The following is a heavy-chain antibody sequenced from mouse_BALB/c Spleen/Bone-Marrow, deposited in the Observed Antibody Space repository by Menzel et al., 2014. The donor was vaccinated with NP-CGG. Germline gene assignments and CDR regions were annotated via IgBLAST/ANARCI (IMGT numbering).Heavy chain of an antibody. D-gene: IGHD1-1*01. CDR2: IYLGDGDT. J-gene: IGHJ4*01. V-gene: IGHV1-87*01. CDR1: GYTFTSYW. CDR3: AREGYYYGYAMDY. Sequence: VQLQQSGAELARPGASVKLSCKASGYTFTSYWIQWVKQRPGQGLEWIGAIYLGDGDTRYTQKFKGKATLTADESSSTAYMQLSSLASEDSAVYYCAREGYYYGYAMDYWGQGTSVTVSS.